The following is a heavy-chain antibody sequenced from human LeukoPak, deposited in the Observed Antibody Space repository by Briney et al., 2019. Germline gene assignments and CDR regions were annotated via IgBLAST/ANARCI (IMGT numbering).Heavy chain of an antibody. D-gene: IGHD5-18*01. CDR3: ARGYSYVFY. Sequence: PGGSLRLSCAASGFTFSNYAMTWVRQAPGKGLEWVSAISGSGGSTYYADSVKGRFTISRDSAKNSLYLQMNSLRAEDTAVYYCARGYSYVFYWGQGTLVSVSS. CDR2: ISGSGGST. CDR1: GFTFSNYA. V-gene: IGHV3-23*01. J-gene: IGHJ4*02.